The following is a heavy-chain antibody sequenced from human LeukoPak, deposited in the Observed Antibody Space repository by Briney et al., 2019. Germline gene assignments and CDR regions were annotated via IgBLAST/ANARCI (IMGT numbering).Heavy chain of an antibody. CDR1: GFTFSSSW. V-gene: IGHV3-7*01. J-gene: IGHJ3*02. CDR3: ARDTMVDAFDI. D-gene: IGHD3-10*01. CDR2: IKQDGREK. Sequence: GGSLRLSCAVSGFTFSSSWMSWVRQAPGKGLESVANIKQDGREKYYVDSVKGRFTISRDNAKNSLYLHMNSLRAENTAVYYCARDTMVDAFDIGGQGKMVTVSS.